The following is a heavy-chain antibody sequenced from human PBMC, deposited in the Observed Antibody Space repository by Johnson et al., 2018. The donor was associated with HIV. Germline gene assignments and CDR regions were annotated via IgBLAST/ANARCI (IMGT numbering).Heavy chain of an antibody. CDR3: ARRVEGRRSANDAFDI. CDR2: IRYDRSNK. CDR1: GFTFSSYG. V-gene: IGHV3-30*02. Sequence: QVQLVESGGGVVQPGGSLRLSCAASGFTFSSYGMHWVRQAPGKGLEWVAFIRYDRSNKYYADSVTGRFTISRDNSKNTLYLQMNSLRAEDTAVYYCARRVEGRRSANDAFDIWGQGTMVTVSS. D-gene: IGHD1-1*01. J-gene: IGHJ3*02.